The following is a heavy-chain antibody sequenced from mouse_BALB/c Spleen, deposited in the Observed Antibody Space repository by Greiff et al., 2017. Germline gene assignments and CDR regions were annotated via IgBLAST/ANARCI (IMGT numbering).Heavy chain of an antibody. J-gene: IGHJ2*01. CDR2: ISYSGST. D-gene: IGHD4-1*01. CDR1: GYSITSDYA. Sequence: EVKLVESGPGLVKPSQSLSLTCTVTGYSITSDYAWNWIRQFPGNKLEWMGYISYSGSTSYNPSLKSRISITRDTSKNQFFLQLNSVTTEDTATYYCARGVGPYFDYWGQGTTLTVSS. CDR3: ARGVGPYFDY. V-gene: IGHV3-2*02.